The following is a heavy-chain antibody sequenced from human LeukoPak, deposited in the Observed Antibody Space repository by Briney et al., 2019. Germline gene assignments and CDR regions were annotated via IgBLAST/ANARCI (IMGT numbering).Heavy chain of an antibody. CDR3: ARDPPAVTANTYG. CDR1: GFTVSNNY. D-gene: IGHD5-18*01. V-gene: IGHV3-66*01. Sequence: PGGSLRLPCAASGFTVSNNYMNWVRQAPGKGLEWVSLIYSGGTTYYADSVKGRFTISRDGSKNTLYLQMNSLRVEDTAVYYCARDPPAVTANTYGWGQGTLVTVSS. J-gene: IGHJ4*02. CDR2: IYSGGTT.